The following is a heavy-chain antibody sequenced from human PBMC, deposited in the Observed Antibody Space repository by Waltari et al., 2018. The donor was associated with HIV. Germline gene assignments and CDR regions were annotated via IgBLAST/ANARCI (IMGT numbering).Heavy chain of an antibody. J-gene: IGHJ6*02. CDR1: GFTFSSYA. V-gene: IGHV3-30-3*01. CDR3: ARDIVVVVAANPLTSYYNMDV. Sequence: QVQLVESGGGVVQPGRSLRLSCAASGFTFSSYALPWVRQAPGKGLEWVAVISYDGSKKYYADSVKGRFTISRDNSENTLYLRMNSLRAEDTALYYCARDIVVVVAANPLTSYYNMDVWGRGTTVTVSS. D-gene: IGHD2-15*01. CDR2: ISYDGSKK.